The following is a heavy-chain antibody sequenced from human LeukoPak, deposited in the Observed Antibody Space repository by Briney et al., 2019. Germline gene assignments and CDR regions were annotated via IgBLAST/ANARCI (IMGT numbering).Heavy chain of an antibody. CDR1: GGSISSGSYY. D-gene: IGHD6-13*01. V-gene: IGHV4-61*02. J-gene: IGHJ5*02. CDR3: ARSRYSSSWYFFDP. CDR2: IYTSGST. Sequence: SETLSLTCTVSGGSISSGSYYWSWIRQPAGKGLEWIGRIYTSGSTNYNPSLKSRVTISVDTSKNQFSLKLSSVTAADTAVYYCARSRYSSSWYFFDPWGQGTLVTVSS.